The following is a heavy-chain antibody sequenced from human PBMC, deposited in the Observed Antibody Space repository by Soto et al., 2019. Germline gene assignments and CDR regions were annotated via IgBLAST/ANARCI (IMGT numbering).Heavy chain of an antibody. Sequence: KISCKGSGYYFSNYLISWVRQMPGKGLEWMGIINPRDSAARYSPSFQGQVTISADKSVNTAYLQWSSLRASDTAMYFCARHEAADSFDIWGPGTMVTVSS. J-gene: IGHJ3*02. V-gene: IGHV5-51*01. CDR3: ARHEAADSFDI. D-gene: IGHD6-25*01. CDR2: INPRDSAA. CDR1: GYYFSNYL.